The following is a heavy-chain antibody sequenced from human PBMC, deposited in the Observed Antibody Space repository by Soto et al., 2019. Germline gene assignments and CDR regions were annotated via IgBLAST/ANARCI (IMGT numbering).Heavy chain of an antibody. D-gene: IGHD6-19*01. V-gene: IGHV1-69*01. J-gene: IGHJ6*02. CDR1: GGTYSTYG. Sequence: QVQLVQCGAEVKKPGSSVKVSCKASGGTYSTYGFTWVRQAPGQGLEWMGGIIPYYGTTTYAQKFQGRVSITADESTTTAYMDLTGLRSEDTAVYYCARGGIAVAGIVSSFYALEVWGQGTTIIVS. CDR3: ARGGIAVAGIVSSFYALEV. CDR2: IIPYYGTT.